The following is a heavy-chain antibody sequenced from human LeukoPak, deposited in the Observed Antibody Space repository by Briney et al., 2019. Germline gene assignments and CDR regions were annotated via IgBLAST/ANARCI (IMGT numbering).Heavy chain of an antibody. Sequence: PSETLSLTCTVPGGSISSYYWSWIRQPPGKGLEWIGYIYYSGSTNYNPSLKSRVTISVDTSKNQFSLKLSSVTAADTAVYYCARVAAGYFDYWGQGTLVTVSS. D-gene: IGHD1-14*01. V-gene: IGHV4-59*01. CDR2: IYYSGST. CDR1: GGSISSYY. J-gene: IGHJ4*02. CDR3: ARVAAGYFDY.